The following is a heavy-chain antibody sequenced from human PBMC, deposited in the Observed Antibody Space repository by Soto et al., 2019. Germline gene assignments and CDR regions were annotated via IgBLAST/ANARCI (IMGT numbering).Heavy chain of an antibody. J-gene: IGHJ4*02. CDR1: GFTINNNY. Sequence: EVQLVESGGGLIQPGGSLRLSCAASGFTINNNYMNWVRQAPGKGLEWVSVLYAGGKTYYADSVKGRFTISRDNSKNTLFLQMNSLTAGDTAVYYCARDTSRGGGYFDHWGQGTLVTVSS. D-gene: IGHD2-2*01. V-gene: IGHV3-53*01. CDR2: LYAGGKT. CDR3: ARDTSRGGGYFDH.